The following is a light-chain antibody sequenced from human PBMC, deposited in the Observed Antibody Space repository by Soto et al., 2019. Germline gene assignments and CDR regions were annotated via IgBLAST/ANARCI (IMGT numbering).Light chain of an antibody. CDR3: CSYAGSSTFVV. V-gene: IGLV2-23*03. CDR2: EGS. CDR1: TSDVGRYNY. Sequence: QSALTQPASVSGSPGQSITISCTGTTSDVGRYNYVSWYQQHPGKAPKLIIYEGSKRPSGVSNRFSGSKSGNTASLTISGLQAEDEADYYCCSYAGSSTFVVFGGGTQLTVL. J-gene: IGLJ2*01.